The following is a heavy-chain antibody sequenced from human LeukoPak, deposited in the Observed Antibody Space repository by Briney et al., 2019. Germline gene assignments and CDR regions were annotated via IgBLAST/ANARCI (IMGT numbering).Heavy chain of an antibody. J-gene: IGHJ4*02. CDR3: ARDGRDYYGSGSSDY. D-gene: IGHD3-10*01. V-gene: IGHV3-23*01. CDR1: GFTFSSYA. Sequence: GGSLRLSCAASGFTFSSYAMSWVRQAPGKGLEWVSAISGSGGSTYYADSVKGRFTISRDNSKNTLYLQMNSLRAEDTAVYYCARDGRDYYGSGSSDYWGQGTLVTVSS. CDR2: ISGSGGST.